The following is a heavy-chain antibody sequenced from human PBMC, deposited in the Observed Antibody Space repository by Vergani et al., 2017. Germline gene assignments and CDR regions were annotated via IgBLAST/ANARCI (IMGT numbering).Heavy chain of an antibody. D-gene: IGHD2/OR15-2a*01. CDR3: ARVRDLYCRSTTSCHNWFDP. Sequence: QVQLQQWGAGLLKPSETLSLTCAVYGGSFSGYYWSWFRQPPGKGLEWIGYVDYTGSTTYNPSLKSRVTISVDTSNNQFSLRMTSLTAADTAIYYCARVRDLYCRSTTSCHNWFDPWGQGSLVTVSS. CDR2: VDYTGST. CDR1: GGSFSGYY. V-gene: IGHV4-34*11. J-gene: IGHJ5*02.